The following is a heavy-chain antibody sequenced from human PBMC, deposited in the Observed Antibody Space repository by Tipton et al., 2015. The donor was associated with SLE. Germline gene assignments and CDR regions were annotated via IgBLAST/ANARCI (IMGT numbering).Heavy chain of an antibody. D-gene: IGHD3-16*01. V-gene: IGHV4-39*07. CDR3: ARQRGYYDGTPFPPWNFDL. CDR1: GDSLSSNNYY. CDR2: IHYAGGT. Sequence: PGLVKPSETLSLTCSVSGDSLSSNNYYWGWIRQSPAQGLEWIGTIHYAGGTYYNPSLRSRLTISVDTSENHFSLNLNSVTAADTAVYFCARQRGYYDGTPFPPWNFDLWGRGTQVTVSS. J-gene: IGHJ2*01.